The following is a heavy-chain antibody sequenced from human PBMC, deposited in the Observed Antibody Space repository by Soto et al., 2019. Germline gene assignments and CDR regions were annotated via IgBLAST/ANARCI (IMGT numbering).Heavy chain of an antibody. CDR1: GFIFSDYA. CDR3: AKGVEGYVVSSFDS. V-gene: IGHV3-23*01. D-gene: IGHD5-12*01. J-gene: IGHJ4*02. CDR2: ITSSGSST. Sequence: EVQLLESGGGGVQPGGSPRLSCAASGFIFSDYAMTWVRQTTGKGLEWVSAITSSGSSTYFADSLKGRITISRDNSKNTLSLQMDSLGVEDTAIYYWAKGVEGYVVSSFDSWGQGALVTVSS.